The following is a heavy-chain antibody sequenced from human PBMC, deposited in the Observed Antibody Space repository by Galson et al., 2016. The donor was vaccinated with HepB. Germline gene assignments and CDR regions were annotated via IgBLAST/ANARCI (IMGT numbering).Heavy chain of an antibody. D-gene: IGHD1-1*01. Sequence: SLRLSCAASGFPFSSYGMHWVRQAPGKGLERVTIEWSDETNKYYADSVQGRFSISRDNSKKMLFLEVSSLRAEDTAVYYCARRAELALGRYWYIFGMDVWGHGTTVTVSS. J-gene: IGHJ6*02. CDR2: EWSDETNK. CDR1: GFPFSSYG. CDR3: ARRAELALGRYWYIFGMDV. V-gene: IGHV3-33*01.